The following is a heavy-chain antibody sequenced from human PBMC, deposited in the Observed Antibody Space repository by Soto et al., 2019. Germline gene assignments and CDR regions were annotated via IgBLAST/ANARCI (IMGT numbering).Heavy chain of an antibody. CDR2: IIPIFGTA. Sequence: QVQLVQSGAEVKKPGSSVKVSCKASGGTFSSYAISWVRQAPGPGLEWLGGIIPIFGTANYAQRFQGRVTITADESTSTAYIELSSLRSEDTAVYYCARAGVGATAHFDYWGQGTLVTVSS. D-gene: IGHD1-26*01. J-gene: IGHJ4*02. CDR1: GGTFSSYA. V-gene: IGHV1-69*01. CDR3: ARAGVGATAHFDY.